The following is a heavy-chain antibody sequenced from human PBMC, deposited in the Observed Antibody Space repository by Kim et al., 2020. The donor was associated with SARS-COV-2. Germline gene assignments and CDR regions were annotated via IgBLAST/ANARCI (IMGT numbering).Heavy chain of an antibody. J-gene: IGHJ6*02. V-gene: IGHV1-2*02. Sequence: ASVKVSCKASGYTFTGYYMHWVRQAPGQGLEWMGWINPNSGGTYYAQKFQGRVTMTRDTSISTAYMELSRLRSDDTAVYYCARGYGDYEGYYYYYYGMDVWGQGTTVTVSS. CDR3: ARGYGDYEGYYYYYYGMDV. D-gene: IGHD4-17*01. CDR1: GYTFTGYY. CDR2: INPNSGGT.